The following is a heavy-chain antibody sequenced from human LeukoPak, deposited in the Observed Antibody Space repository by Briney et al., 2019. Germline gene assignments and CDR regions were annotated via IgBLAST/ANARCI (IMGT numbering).Heavy chain of an antibody. Sequence: PGGSLRLSCAASGFTFSSYSMNWVRQAPGKGLEWVSAISGSGGSTYYADSVKGRFTISRDNSKNTLYLQMNSLRAEDTAVYYCAKDPPRNGITMIVVVPHPFDYWGQGTLVTVSS. J-gene: IGHJ4*02. CDR2: ISGSGGST. D-gene: IGHD3-22*01. CDR1: GFTFSSYS. V-gene: IGHV3-23*01. CDR3: AKDPPRNGITMIVVVPHPFDY.